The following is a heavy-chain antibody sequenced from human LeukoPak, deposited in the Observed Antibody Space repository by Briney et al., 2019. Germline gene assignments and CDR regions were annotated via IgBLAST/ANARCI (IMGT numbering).Heavy chain of an antibody. CDR2: ISAYNGNT. Sequence: ASVTVSCKASGYTFTSYGISWVRQAPGQGLEWMGWISAYNGNTNYAQKLQGRVTMTTDTSTSTAYMELRSLRSDDTAVYYCARVPYCGGDCYYGVTLDYWGQEPWSPSPQ. CDR1: GYTFTSYG. J-gene: IGHJ4*01. CDR3: ARVPYCGGDCYYGVTLDY. D-gene: IGHD2-21*02. V-gene: IGHV1-18*01.